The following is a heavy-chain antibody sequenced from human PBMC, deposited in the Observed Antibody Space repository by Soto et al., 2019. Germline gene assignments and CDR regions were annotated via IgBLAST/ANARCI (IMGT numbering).Heavy chain of an antibody. CDR2: ISGSGTTT. D-gene: IGHD1-26*01. CDR1: GFTFSSYG. J-gene: IGHJ4*02. CDR3: AKDLAGATRRSFDY. V-gene: IGHV3-23*01. Sequence: VGSLRLSCAASGFTFSSYGMSWVRQAPGKGLEWVSGISGSGTTTYYADFVKGHFTISRDNSKNTLYLQMNSLRAEDTAVYYCAKDLAGATRRSFDYCGQRALVTVSS.